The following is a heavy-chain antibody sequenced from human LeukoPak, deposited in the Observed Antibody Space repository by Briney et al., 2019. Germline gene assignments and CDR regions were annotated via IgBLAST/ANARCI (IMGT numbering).Heavy chain of an antibody. Sequence: GGSLRLSCAVSGFTFSSYSMNWVRQAPGKGLEWVSVISGSAGSTYYADFVKGRFTISRDNSNNTLYLQMNSLRAEDTAIYYCAKALNFAYTYMDVWGKGTTVTVSS. D-gene: IGHD3-9*01. CDR2: ISGSAGST. J-gene: IGHJ6*03. CDR1: GFTFSSYS. CDR3: AKALNFAYTYMDV. V-gene: IGHV3-23*01.